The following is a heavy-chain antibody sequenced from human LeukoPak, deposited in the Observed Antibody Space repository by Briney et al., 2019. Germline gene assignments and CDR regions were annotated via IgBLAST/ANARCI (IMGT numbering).Heavy chain of an antibody. CDR3: ARGRNTAMVVFDY. V-gene: IGHV4-34*01. CDR1: GGSFSGYY. Sequence: PSETLPLTCAVYGGSFSGYYWSWIRQPPGKGLEWIGEINHSGSTNYNPSLKSRVTISVDTSKNQFSLKLSSVTAADTAVYYCARGRNTAMVVFDYWGQGTLVTVSS. J-gene: IGHJ4*02. D-gene: IGHD5-18*01. CDR2: INHSGST.